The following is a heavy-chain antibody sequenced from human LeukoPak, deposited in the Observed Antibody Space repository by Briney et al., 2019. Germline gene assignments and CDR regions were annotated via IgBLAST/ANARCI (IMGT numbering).Heavy chain of an antibody. J-gene: IGHJ4*02. CDR1: GGSISSSSYY. V-gene: IGHV4-61*05. D-gene: IGHD2-2*01. Sequence: SETLSLTCTVSGGSISSSSYYWGWIRQPPGKGLEWIGYIYYSGSTNYNPSLKSRVTISVDTSKNQFSLKLSSVAAADTAVYYCASLGVPAARYYFDYWGQGTLVTVSS. CDR3: ASLGVPAARYYFDY. CDR2: IYYSGST.